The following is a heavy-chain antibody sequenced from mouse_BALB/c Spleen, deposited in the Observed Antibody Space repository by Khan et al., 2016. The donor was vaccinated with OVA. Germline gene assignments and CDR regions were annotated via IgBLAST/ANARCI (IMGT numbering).Heavy chain of an antibody. Sequence: VQLQQSGPELVEPGASVKMSCKASGYTFTNYVMHWVKQKPGQGLEWIGYINPYNAGTRYNEKFKGKATLTSDISSTTAYMELSSRTSEDSAVYYCAREASSWDFSFPYWGQGTLVTGSA. CDR3: AREASSWDFSFPY. CDR2: INPYNAGT. CDR1: GYTFTNYV. D-gene: IGHD4-1*01. V-gene: IGHV1S136*01. J-gene: IGHJ3*01.